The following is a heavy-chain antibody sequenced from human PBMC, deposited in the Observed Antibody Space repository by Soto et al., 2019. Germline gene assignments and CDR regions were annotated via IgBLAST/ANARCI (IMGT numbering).Heavy chain of an antibody. CDR2: IYYSGST. CDR1: GDSISSSNYY. Sequence: SETLSLTCSVSGDSISSSNYYWGWIRQPPGKGLEWIGSIYYSGSTYYNPSLKSRVSMSLDLSKNHFSLKLSSVTAADTAVYYCAGTIVGDAFDIGCQGTMVTVSS. V-gene: IGHV4-39*02. D-gene: IGHD1-26*01. J-gene: IGHJ3*02. CDR3: AGTIVGDAFDI.